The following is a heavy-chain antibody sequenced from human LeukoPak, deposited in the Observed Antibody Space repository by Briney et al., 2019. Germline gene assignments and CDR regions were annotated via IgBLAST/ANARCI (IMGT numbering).Heavy chain of an antibody. CDR3: ATGTSWYYYY. D-gene: IGHD6-13*01. V-gene: IGHV4-4*02. Sequence: PSGTLSLTCAVSGGSISNDKWWSWVRQSPVKGLEWIGEMYHSGSTNYNSSLKSRVTISVDKSNNQFSLKLISVTAADTAMYYCATGTSWYYYYWGQGTLVTVSS. CDR2: MYHSGST. CDR1: GGSISNDKW. J-gene: IGHJ4*02.